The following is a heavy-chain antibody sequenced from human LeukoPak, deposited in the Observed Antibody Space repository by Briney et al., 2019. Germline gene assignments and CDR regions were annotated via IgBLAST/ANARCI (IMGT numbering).Heavy chain of an antibody. D-gene: IGHD5-12*01. V-gene: IGHV1-2*02. CDR3: ARERGYDSINWFDP. CDR2: INPNSGGT. Sequence: ASVTVSCKASGYTFTGYYMHWVRQAPGQGLEWMGWINPNSGGTNYAQKFQGRVTMTRDTSISTAYMELSRLRSDDTAVYYCARERGYDSINWFDPWGQGTLVTVSS. CDR1: GYTFTGYY. J-gene: IGHJ5*02.